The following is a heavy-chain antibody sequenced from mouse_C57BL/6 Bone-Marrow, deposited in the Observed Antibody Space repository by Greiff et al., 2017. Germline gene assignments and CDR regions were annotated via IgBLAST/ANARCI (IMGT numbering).Heavy chain of an antibody. V-gene: IGHV2-9*01. CDR3: GKHEGDYYGSSPFAY. J-gene: IGHJ3*01. CDR2: IWGGGSA. D-gene: IGHD1-1*01. CDR1: GFSLTSYG. Sequence: VKLMESGPGLVAPSQCLSLSCTASGFSLTSYGVDWVRQPPGKGLEWLGVIWGGGSANSNSALMSRLSICNDNSKRQVFLKMDRLQADDAAMYYGGKHEGDYYGSSPFAYWGQGTLVTVSA.